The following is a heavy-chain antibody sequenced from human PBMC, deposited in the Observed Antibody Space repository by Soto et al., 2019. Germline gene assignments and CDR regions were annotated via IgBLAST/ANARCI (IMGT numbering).Heavy chain of an antibody. CDR3: ARDRGGYYYYGMDV. J-gene: IGHJ6*02. V-gene: IGHV1-3*01. D-gene: IGHD3-16*01. Sequence: QVQLVQSGAEVKKPGASVKVSCKASGYTFTSYAMHWVRQAPGQRLEWMGWINAGNGNTKYSQKFQGRVTITRDTSASTAYMELSSLISEDTAVYYCARDRGGYYYYGMDVWGQGTTVTVSS. CDR1: GYTFTSYA. CDR2: INAGNGNT.